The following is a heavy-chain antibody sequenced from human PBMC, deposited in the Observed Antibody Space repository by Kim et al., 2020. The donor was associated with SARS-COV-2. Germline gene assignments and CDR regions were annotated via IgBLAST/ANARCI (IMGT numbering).Heavy chain of an antibody. J-gene: IGHJ6*02. V-gene: IGHV3-23*01. CDR3: AKSIAAAGQYYYGMDV. D-gene: IGHD6-13*01. Sequence: SVKCRFTITRDNSKNTLYLQMNSLRAEDTAVYYCAKSIAAAGQYYYGMDVWGQGTTVTVSS.